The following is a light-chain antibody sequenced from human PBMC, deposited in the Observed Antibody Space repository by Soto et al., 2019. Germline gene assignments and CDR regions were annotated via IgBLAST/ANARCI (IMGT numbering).Light chain of an antibody. CDR3: QQYYSYPRT. CDR2: AAS. J-gene: IGKJ1*01. CDR1: QGISSY. V-gene: IGKV1-8*01. Sequence: AIRMIQSPSSLSASTGDRVTITCRASQGISSYLAWYQQKPGKAPKLLIYAASTLQSGVPSRFSGSGSVTDFTLTISCLQSEDFSTYYFQQYYSYPRTFGQGTKVEIK.